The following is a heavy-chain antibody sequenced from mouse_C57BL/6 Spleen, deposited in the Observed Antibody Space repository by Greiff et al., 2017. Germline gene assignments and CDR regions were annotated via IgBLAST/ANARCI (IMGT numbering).Heavy chain of an antibody. D-gene: IGHD1-1*01. Sequence: EVQLQQSGPELVQPGASVKISCKASGYTFTDYYMNWVQQSPGKSLEWIGDINPKNGGTSYNQKFKSKATLTVDKSSSTAYMELRSLTSEDSAVYYCARRTTVVESWYFDVWGTGTTVTVSS. CDR2: INPKNGGT. V-gene: IGHV1-26*01. J-gene: IGHJ1*03. CDR1: GYTFTDYY. CDR3: ARRTTVVESWYFDV.